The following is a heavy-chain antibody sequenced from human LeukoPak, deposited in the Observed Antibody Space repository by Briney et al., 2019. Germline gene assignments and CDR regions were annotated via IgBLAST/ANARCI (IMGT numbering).Heavy chain of an antibody. Sequence: SVKVSCKASGGTLSSYAISWVRQAPGQGLEWMGGIIPVFGTANYAENFQGRITITTDESTITAYMELSSLRSEDTAVYYCATMRYRSGGYYSPRGLDSWGQETLVTVSS. CDR3: ATMRYRSGGYYSPRGLDS. D-gene: IGHD2-15*01. J-gene: IGHJ4*02. CDR2: IIPVFGTA. CDR1: GGTLSSYA. V-gene: IGHV1-69*05.